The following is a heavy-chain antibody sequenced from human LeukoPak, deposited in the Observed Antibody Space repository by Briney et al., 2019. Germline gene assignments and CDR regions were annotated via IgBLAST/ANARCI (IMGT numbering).Heavy chain of an antibody. CDR3: ATSNTGYSSGWTLDY. V-gene: IGHV1-69*05. Sequence: SVKVSCKASGGTFSSCAISWVRQAPGQGLEWMGRIIPIFGTANYAQKFQGRVTITTDESTSTAYMELSSLRSEDTAVYYCATSNTGYSSGWTLDYWGQGTLVTVSS. D-gene: IGHD6-19*01. CDR2: IIPIFGTA. J-gene: IGHJ4*02. CDR1: GGTFSSCA.